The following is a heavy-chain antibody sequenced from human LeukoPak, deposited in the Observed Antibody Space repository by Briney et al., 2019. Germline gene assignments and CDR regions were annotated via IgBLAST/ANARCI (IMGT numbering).Heavy chain of an antibody. CDR3: AVLRPAAMSPIDY. Sequence: GGSLRLSCAASGFTFSSYGMHWVRQAPGKGLEWVAFIRYDGSNKYYADSVKGRFTISRDNSKNTLYLQMNSLRAEDTAVYYCAVLRPAAMSPIDYWGQGTLVTVSS. CDR2: IRYDGSNK. V-gene: IGHV3-30*02. J-gene: IGHJ4*02. CDR1: GFTFSSYG. D-gene: IGHD2-2*01.